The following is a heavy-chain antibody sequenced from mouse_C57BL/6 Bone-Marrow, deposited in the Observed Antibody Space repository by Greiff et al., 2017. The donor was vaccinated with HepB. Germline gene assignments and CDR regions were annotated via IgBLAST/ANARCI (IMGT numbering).Heavy chain of an antibody. V-gene: IGHV5-15*01. CDR1: GFTFRDYG. D-gene: IGHD1-1*01. J-gene: IGHJ2*01. Sequence: EVQLVESGGGLVQPGGSLKLSCAASGFTFRDYGMTWVRQAPRKGPEWVAFISNLAYSIYYADTVTGRFTISRENAKNTLYLEMSSLRSEDTSMYYGAREDASSYGFDYWGQGTTLTVTS. CDR3: AREDASSYGFDY. CDR2: ISNLAYSI.